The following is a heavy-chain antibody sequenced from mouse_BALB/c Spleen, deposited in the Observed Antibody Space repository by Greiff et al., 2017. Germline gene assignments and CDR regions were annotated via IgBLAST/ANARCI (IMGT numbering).Heavy chain of an antibody. J-gene: IGHJ4*01. Sequence: EVQLQQSGPGLVKPSQSLSLTCTVTGYSITSDYAWNWIRQFPGNKLEWMGYISYSGSTSYNPSLKSRISITRDTSKNQFFLQLNSVTTEDTATYYCARTEYGYPYAMDYWGQGTSVTVSS. CDR3: ARTEYGYPYAMDY. V-gene: IGHV3-2*02. CDR1: GYSITSDYA. CDR2: ISYSGST. D-gene: IGHD2-2*01.